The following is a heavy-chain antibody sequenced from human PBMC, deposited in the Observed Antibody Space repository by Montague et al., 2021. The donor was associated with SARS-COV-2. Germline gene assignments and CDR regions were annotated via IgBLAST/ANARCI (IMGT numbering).Heavy chain of an antibody. D-gene: IGHD3-22*01. CDR1: GGSISNYY. CDR3: ARGGGYYNYGLDV. CDR2: IYYSGST. J-gene: IGHJ6*02. Sequence: SDTLSLTCTVSGGSISNYYWSWIRQPPGRGLEWIGYIYYSGSTDYSPSLKGRVTISLDTSKNQFSLKVTSVTAADTAVYYCARGGGYYNYGLDVWGPGTTVTVSS. V-gene: IGHV4-59*07.